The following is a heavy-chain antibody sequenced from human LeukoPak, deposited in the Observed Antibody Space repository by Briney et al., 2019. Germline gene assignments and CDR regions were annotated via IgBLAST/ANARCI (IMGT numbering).Heavy chain of an antibody. V-gene: IGHV1-2*02. J-gene: IGHJ4*02. CDR2: INPNSGGT. D-gene: IGHD6-13*01. CDR1: GYTFTGYY. Sequence: ASVKVSCKASGYTFTGYYMHWVRQASGQGLEWMGWINPNSGGTNYAQKFQGRVTMTRDTSISTAYMELSRLRSDDTAVYYCARGQLLRIAAAGTVGYWGQGTLVTVSS. CDR3: ARGQLLRIAAAGTVGY.